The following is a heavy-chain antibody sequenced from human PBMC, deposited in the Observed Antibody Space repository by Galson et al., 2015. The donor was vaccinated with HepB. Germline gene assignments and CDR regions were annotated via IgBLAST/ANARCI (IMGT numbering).Heavy chain of an antibody. V-gene: IGHV4-31*03. CDR1: GGSISSGGYY. CDR3: ARGESVPAATESFDY. Sequence: QVQLQESGPGLVKPSETLSLTCTVSGGSISSGGYYWSWIRQHPGKGLEWIGYIYYSGSTYYNPSLKSRVTISVDTSKNQFSLKLSSVTAADTAVYYCARGESVPAATESFDYWGQGTLVTVSS. D-gene: IGHD2-2*01. J-gene: IGHJ4*02. CDR2: IYYSGST.